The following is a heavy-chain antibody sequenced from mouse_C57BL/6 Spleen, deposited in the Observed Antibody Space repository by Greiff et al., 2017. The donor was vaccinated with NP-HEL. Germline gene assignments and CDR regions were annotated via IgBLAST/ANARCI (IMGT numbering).Heavy chain of an antibody. CDR3: ARELGFDY. Sequence: VKVVESGAELARPGASVKLSCKASGYTFTSYGISWVKQRTGQGLEWIGEIYPRSGNPYYNAKFKGKATLTADKSASTAYMELRSLTSEDSAVYFYARELGFDYWGQGTTLTVSS. J-gene: IGHJ2*01. V-gene: IGHV1-81*01. CDR2: IYPRSGNP. CDR1: GYTFTSYG. D-gene: IGHD4-1*01.